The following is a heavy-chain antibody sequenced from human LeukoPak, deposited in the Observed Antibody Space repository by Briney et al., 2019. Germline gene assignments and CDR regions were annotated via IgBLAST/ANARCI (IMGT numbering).Heavy chain of an antibody. CDR2: INHSGST. V-gene: IGHV4-34*01. Sequence: PSETLSLTCAVYGGSFSGYYWSWIRQPPGKGLEWIGEINHSGSTNHNPSLKSRVTISVDTSKNQFSLKLSSVTAADTAVYYCARAESIAARVFDYWGQGTLVTVSS. D-gene: IGHD6-6*01. CDR1: GGSFSGYY. J-gene: IGHJ4*02. CDR3: ARAESIAARVFDY.